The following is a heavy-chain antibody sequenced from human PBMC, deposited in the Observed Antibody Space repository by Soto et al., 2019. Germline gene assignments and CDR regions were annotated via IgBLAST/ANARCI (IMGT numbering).Heavy chain of an antibody. Sequence: VQLVQSGAEVKKPGSSVKVSCKASGGTFSSYAISWVRQAPGQGLEWMGGIIPIFGTANYAQKFQGRVTITADESTSTAYMEPSSLRSEDTAVYYCARADSRNYYYGMDVWGQGTTVTVSS. CDR1: GGTFSSYA. D-gene: IGHD3-22*01. CDR3: ARADSRNYYYGMDV. J-gene: IGHJ6*02. V-gene: IGHV1-69*01. CDR2: IIPIFGTA.